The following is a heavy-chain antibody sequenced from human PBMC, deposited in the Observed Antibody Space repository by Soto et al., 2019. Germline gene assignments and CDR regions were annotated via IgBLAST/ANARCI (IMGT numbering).Heavy chain of an antibody. D-gene: IGHD5-12*01. V-gene: IGHV4-30-2*01. J-gene: IGHJ4*02. CDR2: IYHSGST. CDR3: AAGGGLPRYY. CDR1: GDSISTNSYS. Sequence: SETLSLTCTVSGDSISTNSYSWGWIRQPPGKGLEWIGYIYHSGSTYYNPSLKSRVTISVDRSKNQFSLKLSSVTAADTAVYYCAAGGGLPRYYWGQGTLVTVSS.